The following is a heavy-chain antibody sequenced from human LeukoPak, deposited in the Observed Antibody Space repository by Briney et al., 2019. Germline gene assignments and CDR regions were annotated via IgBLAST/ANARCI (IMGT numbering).Heavy chain of an antibody. CDR2: INTNTGNP. CDR1: GYTFTTYA. Sequence: ASVKVSCKTSGYTFTTYAMNWVRQAPGQGLEWMGWINTNTGNPAYAQGFTGRFVFSLDTSVSTAYLQISSLKAEDTAVYYCARGACGRMIQLDPWGQGTLVTVSS. D-gene: IGHD2-21*01. CDR3: ARGACGRMIQLDP. J-gene: IGHJ5*02. V-gene: IGHV7-4-1*02.